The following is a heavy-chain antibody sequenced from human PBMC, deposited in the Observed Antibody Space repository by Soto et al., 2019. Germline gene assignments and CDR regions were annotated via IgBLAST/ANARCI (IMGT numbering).Heavy chain of an antibody. CDR2: ISGGGGTT. J-gene: IGHJ4*02. Sequence: PGGSLRLSCAASGFTFSSYAMSWVRQAPGEGLEWVSAISGGGGTTYYADSVKGRFTISRDNSKNTLYLQMNSLRAEDTAIYYCAKHRADKQWLAQCFEYWGQGTRVTVSS. V-gene: IGHV3-23*01. CDR1: GFTFSSYA. D-gene: IGHD6-19*01. CDR3: AKHRADKQWLAQCFEY.